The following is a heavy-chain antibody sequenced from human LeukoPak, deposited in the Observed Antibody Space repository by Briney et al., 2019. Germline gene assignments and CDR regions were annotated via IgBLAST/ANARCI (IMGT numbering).Heavy chain of an antibody. J-gene: IGHJ6*02. D-gene: IGHD6-13*01. CDR1: GGSISSYY. V-gene: IGHV4-59*12. CDR2: IYYSGST. Sequence: SETLSLTCTVSGGSISSYYWSWIRQPPGKGLEWIGYIYYSGSTNYNPSLKSRVTISVDTSKNQFSLKLSSVTAADTAVYYCAGEYSSSWATYYYGMDVWGQGTTVTVSS. CDR3: AGEYSSSWATYYYGMDV.